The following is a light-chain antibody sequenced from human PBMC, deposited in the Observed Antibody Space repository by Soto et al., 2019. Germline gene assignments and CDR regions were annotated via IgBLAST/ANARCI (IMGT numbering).Light chain of an antibody. CDR3: QQYVSSPGT. Sequence: EIVLTQSPGTLSLSPGERATLSCRASQSVSSSYLAWYQQKPGQAPRLLIYGASSMATGIPDRFSGSGSGTDFTLTIIRLEPEDFAVYYCQQYVSSPGTFGGGTKVEIK. J-gene: IGKJ4*01. CDR2: GAS. V-gene: IGKV3-20*01. CDR1: QSVSSSY.